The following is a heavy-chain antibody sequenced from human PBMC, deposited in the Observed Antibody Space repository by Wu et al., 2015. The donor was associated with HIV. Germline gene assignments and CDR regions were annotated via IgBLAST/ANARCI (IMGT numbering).Heavy chain of an antibody. J-gene: IGHJ5*02. CDR3: ARGRYYDFWSGYFRWFDP. D-gene: IGHD3-3*01. V-gene: IGHV4-34*01. Sequence: QVQLQQWGAGLLKPSETLSLTCAVYGGSFSGYYWSWIRQPPGKGLEWIGEINHSGSTNYNPSLKSRVTISVDTSKNQFSLKLSSVTAADTAVYYCARGRYYDFWSGYFRWFDPWGQGTLVTVSS. CDR2: INHSGST. CDR1: GGSFSGYY.